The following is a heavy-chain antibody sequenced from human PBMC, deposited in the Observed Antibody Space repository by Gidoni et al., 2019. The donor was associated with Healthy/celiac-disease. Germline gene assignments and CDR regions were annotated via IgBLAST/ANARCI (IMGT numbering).Heavy chain of an antibody. D-gene: IGHD3-3*01. V-gene: IGHV4-38-2*01. J-gene: IGHJ4*02. CDR1: GSSISSGYY. CDR2: LYHSGST. CDR3: ARVYYDFWSGYYTGLDYFDY. Sequence: QVQLQESGPGLVKPSETLSLTCAVPGSSISSGYYWGWIRPPPGKGLEWIGSLYHSGSTYYNPSLKSRVTRSVDTSKNQFSLKLSSVTAADTDVYYCARVYYDFWSGYYTGLDYFDYWGQGTLVTVSS.